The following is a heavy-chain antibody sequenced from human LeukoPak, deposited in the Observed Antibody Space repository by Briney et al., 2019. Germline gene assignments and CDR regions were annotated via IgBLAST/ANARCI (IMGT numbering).Heavy chain of an antibody. J-gene: IGHJ5*02. D-gene: IGHD3-3*01. V-gene: IGHV1-2*02. CDR2: INPNSGGT. Sequence: ASVKVSCKASGYTFTGYYMHWVRQAPGQGLEWMGWINPNSGGTNYAQKFQGRVTMTGDTSISTAYMELSRLRSDDTAVYYCARDLFGVAQHWFDPWGQGTLVTVSS. CDR3: ARDLFGVAQHWFDP. CDR1: GYTFTGYY.